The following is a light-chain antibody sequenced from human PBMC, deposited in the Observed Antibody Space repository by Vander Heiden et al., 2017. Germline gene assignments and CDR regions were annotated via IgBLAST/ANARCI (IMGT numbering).Light chain of an antibody. CDR2: DTS. J-gene: IGKJ4*01. CDR1: QSINFY. CDR3: QQRVNWPLT. V-gene: IGKV3-11*01. Sequence: SPGERATLSCRASQSINFYLAWYQQKPDQAPRLLIYDTSNRATGIPARFSGSGSATDFTLTISSLEPEDFAVYYCQQRVNWPLTFGGGTKVEMK.